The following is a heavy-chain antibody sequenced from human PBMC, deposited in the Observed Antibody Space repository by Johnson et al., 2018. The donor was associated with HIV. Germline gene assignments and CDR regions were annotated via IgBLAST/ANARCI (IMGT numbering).Heavy chain of an antibody. Sequence: QVQLVESGGGVVQPGRSLRLSCAASGFTFSTYSMHWVRQAPGKGLEWVALISYDGDNKYYTDSVKGRFTISRDNSKNTVFLLLNSLRTEDTAVYYCARVRRSGWFDNDALDFWGQGTMVTVSS. CDR1: GFTFSTYS. CDR3: ARVRRSGWFDNDALDF. D-gene: IGHD6-19*01. J-gene: IGHJ3*01. CDR2: ISYDGDNK. V-gene: IGHV3-30*04.